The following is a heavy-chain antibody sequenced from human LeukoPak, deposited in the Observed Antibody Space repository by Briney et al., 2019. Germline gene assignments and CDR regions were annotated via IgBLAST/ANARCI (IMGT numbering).Heavy chain of an antibody. J-gene: IGHJ4*02. D-gene: IGHD1-26*01. CDR1: GFTVSSYW. CDR2: INSDGSST. Sequence: PGGSLRLSCAASGFTVSSYWMHWVRQAPGKGLVWVSRINSDGSSTSYADSVKGRFTISRDNAKNTLYLQMNSLRAEDTAVYYCAKDFEWELPETFGFDYWGQGTLVTVSS. CDR3: AKDFEWELPETFGFDY. V-gene: IGHV3-74*01.